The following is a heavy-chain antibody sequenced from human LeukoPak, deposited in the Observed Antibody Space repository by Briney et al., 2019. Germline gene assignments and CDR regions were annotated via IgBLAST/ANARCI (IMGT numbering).Heavy chain of an antibody. Sequence: GRYLRLSCTASGFTFDDYTMSWVRQAPGKGLEWVGFIRTKTYGVTTEYDASVKGRFTISRDDSKSIAYLQMNSLKTDDTAVYYCTRGQYYFDYWGQGTLVTVSS. D-gene: IGHD6-19*01. CDR3: TRGQYYFDY. J-gene: IGHJ4*02. CDR1: GFTFDDYT. CDR2: IRTKTYGVTT. V-gene: IGHV3-49*04.